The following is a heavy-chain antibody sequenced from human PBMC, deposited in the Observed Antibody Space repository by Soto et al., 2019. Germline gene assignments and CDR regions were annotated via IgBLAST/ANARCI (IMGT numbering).Heavy chain of an antibody. V-gene: IGHV4-34*01. CDR2: INHSGST. CDR1: GGSFSGYY. D-gene: IGHD3-3*01. CDR3: ARGRNTYYDFWSGYSRFDY. Sequence: KTSETLSLTCAVYGGSFSGYYWSWIRQPPGKGLEWIGEINHSGSTNYNPSLKSRVTISVDTSKNQFSLKLSSVTAADTAVYYCARGRNTYYDFWSGYSRFDYWGQGTLVTSPQ. J-gene: IGHJ4*02.